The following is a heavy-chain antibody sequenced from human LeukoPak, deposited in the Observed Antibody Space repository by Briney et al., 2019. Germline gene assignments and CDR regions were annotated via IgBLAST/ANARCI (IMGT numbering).Heavy chain of an antibody. D-gene: IGHD6-19*01. CDR2: ISSSGSTT. CDR1: GFTFSSYE. V-gene: IGHV3-48*03. J-gene: IGHJ4*02. Sequence: GGSLRLSCVASGFTFSSYEMNWVRQAPGKGLEWVSYISSSGSTTYYGDSVKGRFTISRDNAKNLLYLQMSSLRAEDTAVYYCAREVGSGWYYFDYWGQGTLVTVSS. CDR3: AREVGSGWYYFDY.